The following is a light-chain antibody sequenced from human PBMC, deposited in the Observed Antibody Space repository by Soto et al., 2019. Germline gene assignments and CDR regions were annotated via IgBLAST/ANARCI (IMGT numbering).Light chain of an antibody. CDR3: QQYYSYLYT. J-gene: IGKJ2*01. CDR2: AAS. Sequence: ALRMTQSPSSFSASTGDRVTITCRASQGISSYLAWYQQKPGKAPKLLIYAASTLQSGVPSRFSGSVSGTDFTLTISCLQSEDFATYYCQQYYSYLYTFGQGTKLEIK. V-gene: IGKV1-8*01. CDR1: QGISSY.